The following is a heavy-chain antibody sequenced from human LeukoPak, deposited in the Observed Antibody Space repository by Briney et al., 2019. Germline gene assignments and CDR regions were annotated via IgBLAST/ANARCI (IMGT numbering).Heavy chain of an antibody. J-gene: IGHJ4*02. CDR2: INPNSGGT. V-gene: IGHV1-2*06. CDR1: GYTFTGYY. CDR3: ARDTSSGWYGVDY. Sequence: DSVKVSCKASGYTFTGYYIHWVRQAPGQGLEWMGRINPNSGGTNYAQKFQGRVTMTRDTSISTALMELSRLTSDDTAVYYCARDTSSGWYGVDYWGRGTLVTVSS. D-gene: IGHD6-19*01.